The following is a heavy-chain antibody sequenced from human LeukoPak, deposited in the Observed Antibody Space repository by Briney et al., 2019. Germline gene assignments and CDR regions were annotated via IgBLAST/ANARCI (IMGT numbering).Heavy chain of an antibody. CDR1: GASISNSAYY. V-gene: IGHV4-39*01. CDR2: IFFSGST. D-gene: IGHD6-19*01. Sequence: SETLSLTCDVSGASISNSAYYWAWIRQTPGKGLEWVGTIFFSGSTFYTPSLKSRVSMTVDTSKNQFSLRLASVTAADTAVYFCPRHERWLAHGFYFDLWGRGTLVTVSS. CDR3: PRHERWLAHGFYFDL. J-gene: IGHJ2*01.